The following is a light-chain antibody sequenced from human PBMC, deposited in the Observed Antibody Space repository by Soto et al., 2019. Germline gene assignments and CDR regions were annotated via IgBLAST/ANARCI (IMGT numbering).Light chain of an antibody. V-gene: IGKV1-39*01. CDR3: QQTYATPQT. CDR2: AAS. CDR1: QSIANY. Sequence: DIQMTQSPSSLSASVGDRVTITCRASQSIANYLNWYQKKPGNAPKLLIYAASSLQSGVPSRFRGSGSGTDFSLTISNLQPEDFASYYCQQTYATPQTFGQGTKVEIK. J-gene: IGKJ1*01.